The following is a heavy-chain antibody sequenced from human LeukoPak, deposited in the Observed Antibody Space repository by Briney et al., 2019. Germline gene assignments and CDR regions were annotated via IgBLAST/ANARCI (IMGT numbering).Heavy chain of an antibody. V-gene: IGHV4-30-4*01. CDR2: IYYSGST. CDR1: GGSISSGDYY. D-gene: IGHD3-16*01. Sequence: SETLSLTCTVSGGSISSGDYYWSWIRQPPGKGLEWIGYIYYSGSTYYNPSLKSRVTISVDTSKNQFSLKLSSVTAADTAVYYCAREVGRVTTSFDYWGQGTLVTVSS. CDR3: AREVGRVTTSFDY. J-gene: IGHJ4*02.